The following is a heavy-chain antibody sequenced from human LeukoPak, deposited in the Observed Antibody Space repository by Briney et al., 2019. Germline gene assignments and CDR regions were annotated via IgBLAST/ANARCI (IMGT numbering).Heavy chain of an antibody. D-gene: IGHD2-15*01. V-gene: IGHV3-20*04. Sequence: GGSLRLSCEASGFTSNGFMFDDFGMTWFRQGAGKGLVYVSGIDWRGANTGYADSVKGRFTISRDNGKNFLYLQMNSLRDEDTALYYCARDVAATTVAAGAFDPWGQGTLVIVTS. CDR3: ARDVAATTVAAGAFDP. CDR2: IDWRGANT. J-gene: IGHJ5*02. CDR1: GFTSNGFMFDDFG.